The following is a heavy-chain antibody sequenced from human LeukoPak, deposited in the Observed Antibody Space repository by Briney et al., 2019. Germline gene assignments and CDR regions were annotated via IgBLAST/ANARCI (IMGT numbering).Heavy chain of an antibody. D-gene: IGHD6-6*01. CDR1: GYTFSNYY. V-gene: IGHV1-46*01. J-gene: IGHJ4*02. CDR2: INPSGTSA. Sequence: GASVKVSCRASGYTFSNYYIHWVRQAPGQGLEWMGIINPSGTSATYAQKFHDRVTMTRDMSTSTVYMELSSLKSEDTAVYYCARGGRYSSSPLGYWGQGTLVTVSS. CDR3: ARGGRYSSSPLGY.